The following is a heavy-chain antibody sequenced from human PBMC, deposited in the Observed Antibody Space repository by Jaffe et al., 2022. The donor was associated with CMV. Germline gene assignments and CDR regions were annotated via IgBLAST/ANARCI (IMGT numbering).Heavy chain of an antibody. D-gene: IGHD3-9*01. CDR2: IDPRGSAT. J-gene: IGHJ4*02. CDR1: GFTFSNFW. CDR3: ARLTGWDQPDY. Sequence: EVQLVQSGAEMKKPGESLRISCQGSGFTFSNFWISWVRQTPGKGLEWVGRIDPRGSATNYSPSFEGHVTISADKSISTAYLQWSRLKASDSAMYYCARLTGWDQPDYWGLGTLVTVSS. V-gene: IGHV5-10-1*03.